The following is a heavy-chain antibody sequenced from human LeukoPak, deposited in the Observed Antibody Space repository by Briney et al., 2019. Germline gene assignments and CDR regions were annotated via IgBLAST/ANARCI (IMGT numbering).Heavy chain of an antibody. Sequence: TGGSLRLSCAASGFTFSSYAMSWVRQAPGKGLEWVSAISGSGGSTYYADSVKGRFTISRDNSKNTLYLQMNSLRAEDTAVYYCAKSQADYYDSSGYWGAGLYYYYYGMDVWGQGTTVTVSS. CDR1: GFTFSSYA. CDR3: AKSQADYYDSSGYWGAGLYYYYYGMDV. CDR2: ISGSGGST. J-gene: IGHJ6*02. D-gene: IGHD3-22*01. V-gene: IGHV3-23*01.